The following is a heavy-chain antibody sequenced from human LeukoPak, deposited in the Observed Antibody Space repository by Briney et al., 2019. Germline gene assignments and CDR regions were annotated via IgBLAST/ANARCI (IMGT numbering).Heavy chain of an antibody. D-gene: IGHD5-18*01. CDR2: ISWNSGSV. CDR1: GFTFDDYA. CDR3: AKGSSYSFGYWYFDL. J-gene: IGHJ2*01. V-gene: IGHV3-9*03. Sequence: SLRLSCAASGFTFDDYARHWVRQAPGKGLEWFSGISWNSGSVGYADSVKGRFTISRDNAKNSLYLQMNSLRAEDMALYFCAKGSSYSFGYWYFDLWGRGTLVTVSS.